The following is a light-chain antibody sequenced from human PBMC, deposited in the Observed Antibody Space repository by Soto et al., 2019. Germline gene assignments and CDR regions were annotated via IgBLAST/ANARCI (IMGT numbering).Light chain of an antibody. CDR2: YDS. CDR3: QVWDSSSDRQGGYG. CDR1: NIGSKS. J-gene: IGLJ1*01. Sequence: SYELTQPPSVSVAPGKTARITCGGNNIGSKSVHWYQQKPGQAPVLVIYYDSDRPSGIPERFSGYNSGNTATLTISRVEAGDEADYYCQVWDSSSDRQGGYGFGTGTKVTVL. V-gene: IGLV3-21*04.